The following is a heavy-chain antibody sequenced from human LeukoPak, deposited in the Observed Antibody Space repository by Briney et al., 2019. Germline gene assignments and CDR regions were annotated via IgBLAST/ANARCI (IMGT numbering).Heavy chain of an antibody. CDR1: GFTFSNAW. J-gene: IGHJ5*02. V-gene: IGHV3-15*01. CDR3: TTEVDYDILTGPPLDP. CDR2: IKSKTDGGTT. D-gene: IGHD3-9*01. Sequence: GGSLRLSCAASGFTFSNAWMSWVRQAPGKGLEWVGRIKSKTDGGTTDYAAPVKGRFTISRDDSKNTLYLQMNSLKTEDTAVYYCTTEVDYDILTGPPLDPWGQGTLVTVSS.